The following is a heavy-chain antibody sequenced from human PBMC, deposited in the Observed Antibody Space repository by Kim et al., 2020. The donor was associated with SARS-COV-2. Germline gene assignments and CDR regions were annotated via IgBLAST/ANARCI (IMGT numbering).Heavy chain of an antibody. Sequence: GGSLRLTCAASGFILSDHYLDWVRKAPGKGLEWVGRSRDKDNNSATEFAASGRGRFTISRQISDNSMSLHMEDVQTEATAVYFCSREGGNWNNGDGEDGWGQGPAVTLSP. J-gene: IGHJ6*01. D-gene: IGHD1-20*01. CDR3: SREGGNWNNGDGEDG. V-gene: IGHV3-72*01. CDR2: SRDKDNNSAT. CDR1: GFILSDHY.